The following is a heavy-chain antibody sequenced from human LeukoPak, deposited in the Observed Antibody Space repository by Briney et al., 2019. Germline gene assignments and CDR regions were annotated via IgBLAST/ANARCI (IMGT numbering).Heavy chain of an antibody. CDR1: GGSLSSYY. Sequence: PSETPSLTPALSGGSLSSYYASCIPQPPGKGVECIGYICYSGSTHYNPSLKSRVIISVDTSKNQFSLKLSSVTAADTAVYYCARSRTTMIRGSPNWSFDYWGQGILVTVSS. V-gene: IGHV4-59*01. D-gene: IGHD3-10*01. CDR3: ARSRTTMIRGSPNWSFDY. J-gene: IGHJ4*02. CDR2: ICYSGST.